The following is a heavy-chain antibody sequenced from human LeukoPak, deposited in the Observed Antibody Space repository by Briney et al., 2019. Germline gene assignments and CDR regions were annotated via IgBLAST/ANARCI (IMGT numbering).Heavy chain of an antibody. D-gene: IGHD5-12*01. CDR2: ISYDGSNK. CDR1: GFTSSSYA. J-gene: IGHJ4*02. CDR3: ASEKGYDGLAG. Sequence: PGRSLRLSCAASGFTSSSYAMHWVRQAPGKGLEWVAVISYDGSNKYYADSVKGRFTISRDNSKNTLYLQMNSLRAEDTAVYYCASEKGYDGLAGWGQGTLVTVSS. V-gene: IGHV3-30-3*01.